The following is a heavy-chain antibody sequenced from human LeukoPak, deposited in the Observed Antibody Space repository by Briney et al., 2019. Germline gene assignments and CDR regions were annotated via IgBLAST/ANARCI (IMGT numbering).Heavy chain of an antibody. CDR1: GGSISSGGYY. CDR2: IYYSGST. D-gene: IGHD2-2*01. J-gene: IGHJ5*02. Sequence: PSETLSLTCTVSGGSISSGGYYWSWIRQHPGKGLEWIGYIYYSGSTYYNPSLKSRVTISVDTSKNQFSLELSSVTAADTAVYYCARIHQPPQNWFDPWGPGTLVTVSS. V-gene: IGHV4-31*03. CDR3: ARIHQPPQNWFDP.